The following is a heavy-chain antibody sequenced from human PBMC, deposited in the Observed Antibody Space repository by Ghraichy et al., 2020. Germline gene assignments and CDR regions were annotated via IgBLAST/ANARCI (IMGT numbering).Heavy chain of an antibody. V-gene: IGHV3-48*02. CDR2: ISTTSNSI. D-gene: IGHD6-19*01. J-gene: IGHJ3*02. CDR3: ARAKQWLVQGAFDI. Sequence: GGSLRLSCAASEFTFSTYSMNWVRQAPGKGLEWISFISTTSNSIYYADSVKGRFTISRDNAKSSLYLQMNSLRDEDTAVYYCARAKQWLVQGAFDIWGQGTMVTVSS. CDR1: EFTFSTYS.